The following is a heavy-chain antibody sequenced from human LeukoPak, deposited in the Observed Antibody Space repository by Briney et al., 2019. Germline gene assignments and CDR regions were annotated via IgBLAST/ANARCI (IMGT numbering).Heavy chain of an antibody. D-gene: IGHD3-10*01. CDR2: IKPDGTEK. J-gene: IGHJ4*02. CDR1: GFSFRGYW. Sequence: GGSLRLSCAASGFSFRGYWMNWVRQASGKGPEWVANIKPDGTEKYYVDSVRGRFTVSRDNAKNSVHLQMDSLGVEDTAVYYCIPSGFWGQGILVTVSS. CDR3: IPSGF. V-gene: IGHV3-7*03.